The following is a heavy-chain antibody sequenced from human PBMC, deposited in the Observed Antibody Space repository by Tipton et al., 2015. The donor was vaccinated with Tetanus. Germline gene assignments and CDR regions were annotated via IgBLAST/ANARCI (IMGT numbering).Heavy chain of an antibody. CDR1: GGSISSGDCY. V-gene: IGHV4-30-4*01. D-gene: IGHD4-17*01. CDR2: IYYSGST. CDR3: AREGNTVTTYNWFDP. Sequence: TLSLTCTVSGGSISSGDCYWSWIRQPPGKGLEWIGYIYYSGSTYYNPSLKSRVTISVDTSKNQFSLKLSSVTAADTAVYYCAREGNTVTTYNWFDPWGQGTLVTVSS. J-gene: IGHJ5*02.